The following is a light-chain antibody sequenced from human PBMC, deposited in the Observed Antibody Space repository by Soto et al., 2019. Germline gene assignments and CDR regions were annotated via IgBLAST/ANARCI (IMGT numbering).Light chain of an antibody. V-gene: IGKV3-20*01. CDR1: QSVSTNY. CDR2: GAS. Sequence: EIELTQSPGTLSLSPGDRATLSCRASQSVSTNYLAWYQQKLGQAPRLLIYGASSRATGIPDRFSGNGSGTDFTLTISRLEPEDFSVYYCRQYGSTPFSFGPGTKVDIK. J-gene: IGKJ3*01. CDR3: RQYGSTPFS.